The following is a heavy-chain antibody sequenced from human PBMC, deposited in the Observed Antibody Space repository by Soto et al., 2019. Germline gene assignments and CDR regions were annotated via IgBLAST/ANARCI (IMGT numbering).Heavy chain of an antibody. J-gene: IGHJ6*03. V-gene: IGHV1-3*01. CDR2: INAGNGNT. CDR1: GYTFTSYA. D-gene: IGHD2-2*02. CDR3: ARNKGYCSSTSCYRVYYYYYMDV. Sequence: GASVKVSCKASGYTFTSYAMHWVRQAPGQRLEWMGWINAGNGNTKYSQKIQGRVTMTTDTSTSTAYMELRSLRSDDTAVYYCARNKGYCSSTSCYRVYYYYYMDVWGKGTTVTVSS.